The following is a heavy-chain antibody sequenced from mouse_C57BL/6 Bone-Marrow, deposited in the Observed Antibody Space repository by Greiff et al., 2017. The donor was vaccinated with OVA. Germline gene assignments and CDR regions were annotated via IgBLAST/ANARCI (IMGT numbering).Heavy chain of an antibody. CDR1: GYTFTDYY. J-gene: IGHJ2*01. V-gene: IGHV1-76*01. CDR3: ARAGYYGTLFDY. D-gene: IGHD1-1*01. CDR2: IYPGSGNT. Sequence: VKLQESGAELVRPGASVKLSCKASGYTFTDYYINWVKQRPGQGLEWIARIYPGSGNTYYNEKFKGKATLTAEKSSSTAYMQLSSLTSEDSAVYFCARAGYYGTLFDYWGQGTTLTVSS.